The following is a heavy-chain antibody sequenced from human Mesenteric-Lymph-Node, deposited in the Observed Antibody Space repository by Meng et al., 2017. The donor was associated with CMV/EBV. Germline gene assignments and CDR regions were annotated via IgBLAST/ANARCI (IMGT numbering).Heavy chain of an antibody. D-gene: IGHD4-17*01. CDR2: IYHSGST. CDR3: ARDFFVRKTPGDPI. V-gene: IGHV4-39*07. CDR1: GGSLSSGSYY. Sequence: SETLSLTCTVSGGSLSSGSYYWGWIRQPPGKGLEWIGSIYHSGSTYYNPSLKSRVTISVDTSKNQFSLKLSSVTAADTAVYYCARDFFVRKTPGDPIWGQGTMVTVSS. J-gene: IGHJ3*02.